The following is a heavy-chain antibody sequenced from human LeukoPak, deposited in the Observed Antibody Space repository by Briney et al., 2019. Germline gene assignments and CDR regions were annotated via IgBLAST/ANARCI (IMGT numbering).Heavy chain of an antibody. CDR2: ISSSSSFI. CDR3: ASPIVGATTGQGY. CDR1: GFTFSSYS. Sequence: GGSLRLSCAASGFTFSSYSMNWVRQATGKGLEWVSSISSSSSFIYYADSVKGRFTISRDNAKNSLYLQMNSLRAEDTAVYYCASPIVGATTGQGYWGQGTLVTVSS. J-gene: IGHJ4*02. D-gene: IGHD1-26*01. V-gene: IGHV3-21*01.